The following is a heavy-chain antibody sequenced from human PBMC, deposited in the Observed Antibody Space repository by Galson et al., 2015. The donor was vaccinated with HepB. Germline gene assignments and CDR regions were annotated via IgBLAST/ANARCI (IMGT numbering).Heavy chain of an antibody. CDR2: ISYDGSNK. CDR3: AKGGLWLNSQVDY. D-gene: IGHD3-10*01. J-gene: IGHJ4*02. Sequence: SLRLSCAASGFTFSSYGMHWVRQAPGKGLEWVAVISYDGSNKYYADSVKGRFTISRDNSKNTLYLQMNSLRAEDTAVYYCAKGGLWLNSQVDYWGQGTLVTVSS. CDR1: GFTFSSYG. V-gene: IGHV3-30*18.